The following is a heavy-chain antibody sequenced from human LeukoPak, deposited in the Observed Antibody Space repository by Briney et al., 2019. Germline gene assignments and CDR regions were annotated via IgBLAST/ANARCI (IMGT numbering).Heavy chain of an antibody. D-gene: IGHD1-26*01. CDR1: GFTFSSYA. J-gene: IGHJ4*02. Sequence: PGGSLRLSCAASGFTFSSYAMHWVRQAPGKGLEWVAVISYDGSNKYYADSVKGRFTISRDNSKSTLYLQMNSLRAEDTAVYYCASGAILPSFDYWGQGTLVTVSS. CDR3: ASGAILPSFDY. CDR2: ISYDGSNK. V-gene: IGHV3-30*04.